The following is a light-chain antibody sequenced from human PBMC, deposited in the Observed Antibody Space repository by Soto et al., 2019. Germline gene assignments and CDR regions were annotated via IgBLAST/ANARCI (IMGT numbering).Light chain of an antibody. V-gene: IGKV3-11*01. CDR2: GAF. CDR3: QQRNIWPPVT. J-gene: IGKJ5*01. CDR1: QSVSSN. Sequence: RVLTQSPATLAVSPGERATLSCRASQSVSSNLAWYQQKPGQAPRLLIYGAFNRATGIPARFSGSGSGTDFTLTISSLEPEDSAIYYCQQRNIWPPVTFGQGTRLEIK.